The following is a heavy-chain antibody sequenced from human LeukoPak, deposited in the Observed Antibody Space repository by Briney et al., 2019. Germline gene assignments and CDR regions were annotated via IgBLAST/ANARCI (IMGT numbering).Heavy chain of an antibody. V-gene: IGHV1-2*02. J-gene: IGHJ4*02. Sequence: ASVKVSCKASGYTFTGYYMHWVRQAPGQGLEWMGWINPNSGGTNYAQKFQGRVTMTGDTSISTAYMELSRLRSDDTAVYYCASSTVTTRIDDYWGQGTLVTVSS. CDR3: ASSTVTTRIDDY. CDR2: INPNSGGT. D-gene: IGHD4-17*01. CDR1: GYTFTGYY.